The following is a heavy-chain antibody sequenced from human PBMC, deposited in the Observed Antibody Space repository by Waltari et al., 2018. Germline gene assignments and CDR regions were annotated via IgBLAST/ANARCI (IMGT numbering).Heavy chain of an antibody. Sequence: QVKLVQSGAAVKKPGASVKVSCKASGYTFTGYYMHWGRQAPGQGLRWMGRINPNSGGTNYAKNFQGRVTMTRDTSISTAYMELSSLKSDDTAVYYCARDSGTGAFDIWGQGTMVTVSS. CDR3: ARDSGTGAFDI. V-gene: IGHV1-2*06. J-gene: IGHJ3*02. D-gene: IGHD6-13*01. CDR2: INPNSGGT. CDR1: GYTFTGYY.